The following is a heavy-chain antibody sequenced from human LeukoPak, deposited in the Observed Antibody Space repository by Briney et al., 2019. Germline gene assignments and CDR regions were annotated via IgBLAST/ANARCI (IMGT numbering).Heavy chain of an antibody. CDR2: IYHSGST. J-gene: IGHJ3*02. Sequence: PSETLSLTCTVSGYSISSGYYWGWIRQPPGKGLEWIGSIYHSGSTYYNPSLKSRVTISVDTSKNQFSLKLSSVTAADTAVYYCARGPRTYYYDSSGYRPGAFDIWGQGTMVTVSS. V-gene: IGHV4-38-2*02. D-gene: IGHD3-22*01. CDR1: GYSISSGYY. CDR3: ARGPRTYYYDSSGYRPGAFDI.